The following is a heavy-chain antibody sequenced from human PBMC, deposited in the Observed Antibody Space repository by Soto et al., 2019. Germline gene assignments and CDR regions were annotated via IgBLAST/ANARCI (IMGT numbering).Heavy chain of an antibody. Sequence: QVQLVQSGAEVKKPGASVKVSCKASGYTFTSYGISWVRQAPGQGLEWMGWISAYNGNTNYAQKLQGRVTMTTDTSPSTGYMELRSLRSDDTGVYYWSGGVGWRGGAPHAFDIWGQGTMVTVSS. D-gene: IGHD3-10*01. V-gene: IGHV1-18*01. CDR2: ISAYNGNT. CDR1: GYTFTSYG. J-gene: IGHJ3*02. CDR3: SGGVGWRGGAPHAFDI.